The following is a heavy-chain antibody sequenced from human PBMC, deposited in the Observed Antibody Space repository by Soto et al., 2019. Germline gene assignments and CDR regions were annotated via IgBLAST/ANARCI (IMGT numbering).Heavy chain of an antibody. CDR3: AHTRDWGDRDLFDS. J-gene: IGHJ4*02. CDR1: GFSLSTSGVG. CDR2: IYWDDDK. D-gene: IGHD7-27*01. V-gene: IGHV2-5*02. Sequence: QITLKESGPTLVKPTQTLTLTCTFSGFSLSTSGVGVGWIRQPPGKALEWLALIYWDDDKRYSPSLKSRLTITKDTSKNQVVLTMTTMDPVDTATYYCAHTRDWGDRDLFDSWGQGTLVTVSS.